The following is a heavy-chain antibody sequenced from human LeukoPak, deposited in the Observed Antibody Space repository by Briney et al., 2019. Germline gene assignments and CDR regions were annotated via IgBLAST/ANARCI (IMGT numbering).Heavy chain of an antibody. CDR1: GGSISSGDYY. Sequence: SETLSLTCTVSGGSISSGDYYWSWIRQPPGKGLEWIGYIYYSGTTYYNPSLKSRLTISVDTSKNQFSLKLSSVTAADTAVYYCARTDSSGYYGDYWGQGTLVTVSS. V-gene: IGHV4-30-4*01. CDR3: ARTDSSGYYGDY. J-gene: IGHJ4*02. D-gene: IGHD3-22*01. CDR2: IYYSGTT.